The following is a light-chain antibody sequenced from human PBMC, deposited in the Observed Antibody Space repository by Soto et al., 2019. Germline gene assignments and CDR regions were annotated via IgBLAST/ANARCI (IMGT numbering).Light chain of an antibody. Sequence: EILMTQSPLTLSVSPGEGATLSCRASQNINSNLAWYKQRPGQAPRVIIYGASSRASGIPDRFSGSGSGTDFTLTINRLEPDDFAVYYCQQYKDWPPLTFGGGTRVESK. J-gene: IGKJ4*01. CDR3: QQYKDWPPLT. CDR1: QNINSN. V-gene: IGKV3D-15*01. CDR2: GAS.